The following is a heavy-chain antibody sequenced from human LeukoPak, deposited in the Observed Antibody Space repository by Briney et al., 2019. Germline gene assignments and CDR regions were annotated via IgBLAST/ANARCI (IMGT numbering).Heavy chain of an antibody. J-gene: IGHJ3*02. CDR2: ISSSSSYI. Sequence: PGGSLRLSCAASGFTFSSYSVNWVRQAPGKGLEWVSSISSSSSYIYYADSVKGRFTISRDNAKNSLYLQMNSLRAEDTAVYYCARAVEGPSAFDTWGQGTMVTVSS. CDR1: GFTFSSYS. CDR3: ARAVEGPSAFDT. V-gene: IGHV3-21*01.